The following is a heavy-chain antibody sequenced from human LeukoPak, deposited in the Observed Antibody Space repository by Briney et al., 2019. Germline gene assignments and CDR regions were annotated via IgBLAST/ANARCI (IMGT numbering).Heavy chain of an antibody. CDR1: GYTLTELS. Sequence: ASVKVSCKVSGYTLTELSMHWVRQAPGKGLEWMGGFDPEDGETIYAQKFQGRVTMTEDTSTDTAYMELSRLRSDDTAVYYCAREMRTAMVKWWFDPWGQGTLVTVSS. D-gene: IGHD5-18*01. CDR3: AREMRTAMVKWWFDP. J-gene: IGHJ5*02. CDR2: FDPEDGET. V-gene: IGHV1-24*01.